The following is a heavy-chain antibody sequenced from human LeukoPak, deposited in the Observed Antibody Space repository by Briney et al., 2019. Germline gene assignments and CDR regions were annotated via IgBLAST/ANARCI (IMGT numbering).Heavy chain of an antibody. V-gene: IGHV1-46*01. Sequence: ASVKVSCKASGYTFTSYYVHWVRQAPGQGLEWMGIINPSDGSTNYAQKFQGRVTMTRDTSTSTVYMELSSPRSEDTAVYYCARDLIMTLHLDFDYWGQGTLVTVSS. J-gene: IGHJ4*02. D-gene: IGHD3-16*01. CDR3: ARDLIMTLHLDFDY. CDR2: INPSDGST. CDR1: GYTFTSYY.